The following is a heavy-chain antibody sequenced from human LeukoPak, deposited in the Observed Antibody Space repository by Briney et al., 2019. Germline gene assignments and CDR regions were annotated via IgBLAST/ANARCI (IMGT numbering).Heavy chain of an antibody. CDR2: ISGSGGST. Sequence: GGSLRLSCAASGFTFSSYAVSWVRQAPGKGLEWVSAISGSGGSTYYADSVKGRFTISRDNSKNTLYLQMNSLRAEDTAVYYCAKFGEYSSGWYEVDYWGQGTLVTVSS. CDR3: AKFGEYSSGWYEVDY. V-gene: IGHV3-23*01. D-gene: IGHD6-19*01. CDR1: GFTFSSYA. J-gene: IGHJ4*02.